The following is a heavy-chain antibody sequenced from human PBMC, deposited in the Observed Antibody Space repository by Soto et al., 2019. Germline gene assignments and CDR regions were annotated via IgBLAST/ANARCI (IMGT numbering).Heavy chain of an antibody. J-gene: IGHJ5*02. V-gene: IGHV4-39*01. CDR3: ARGIGSSSSWYVLGWFDP. CDR2: IYYSGST. CDR1: GGSISSSSYY. D-gene: IGHD6-13*01. Sequence: SETLSLTCTVSGGSISSSSYYWGWIRQPPGKGLEWIGSIYYSGSTYYNPSLKSRVTISVDTSKNQFSLKLSSVTAADTAVYYCARGIGSSSSWYVLGWFDPWGQGTLVTVSS.